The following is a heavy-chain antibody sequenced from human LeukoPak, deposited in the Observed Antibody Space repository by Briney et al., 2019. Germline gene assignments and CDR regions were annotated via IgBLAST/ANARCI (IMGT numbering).Heavy chain of an antibody. D-gene: IGHD6-19*01. V-gene: IGHV1-69*13. Sequence: GASVKVSCKASGGTFSSYAISWVRQAPGQGLEWMGGIIPIFGTANYAQKFQDRVTITADESTSTAYMELSSLRSEDTAVYYCARAGEVYNSGSYLEYWGQGTLVTVSS. CDR1: GGTFSSYA. CDR3: ARAGEVYNSGSYLEY. CDR2: IIPIFGTA. J-gene: IGHJ4*02.